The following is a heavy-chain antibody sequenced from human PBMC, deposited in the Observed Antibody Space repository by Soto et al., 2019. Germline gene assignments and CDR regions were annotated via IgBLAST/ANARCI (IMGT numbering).Heavy chain of an antibody. CDR2: INPNSGGT. D-gene: IGHD3-3*01. Sequence: GASVKVSCKASGYTFTGYYMHWVRQAPGQGLEWMGWINPNSGGTNYAQKFQGWVTMTRDTSISTAYMELSRLRSDDTAVYYCARGDFWSGYYHRPYYYYYMDVWGKGTTVTVS. V-gene: IGHV1-2*04. CDR1: GYTFTGYY. CDR3: ARGDFWSGYYHRPYYYYYMDV. J-gene: IGHJ6*03.